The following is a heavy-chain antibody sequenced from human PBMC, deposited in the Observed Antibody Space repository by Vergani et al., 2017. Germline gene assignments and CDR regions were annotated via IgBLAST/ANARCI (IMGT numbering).Heavy chain of an antibody. Sequence: QVQLQASGPGRVKPSQTLSLTCTMSGGSISAGYYFWSWIRQPAGKGLEWLGHISASGNASHSPSLKTRVSMSVDTSKNQFSLTVTSVTAADTAIYFCARRSGGYYSGGEVHPLRTAFDVWGHGTVVTVSS. V-gene: IGHV4-61*02. CDR1: GGSISAGYYF. J-gene: IGHJ3*01. D-gene: IGHD2-15*01. CDR2: ISASGNA. CDR3: ARRSGGYYSGGEVHPLRTAFDV.